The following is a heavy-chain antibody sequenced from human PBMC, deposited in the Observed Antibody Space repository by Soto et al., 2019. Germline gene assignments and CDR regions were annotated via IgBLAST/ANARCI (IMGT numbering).Heavy chain of an antibody. CDR1: GFTFSSYA. J-gene: IGHJ4*02. V-gene: IGHV3-23*01. CDR2: ISGSGGST. D-gene: IGHD3-10*01. CDR3: AKMSLLWFGELSW. Sequence: EVQLLESGGGLVQPGGSLRLSCAASGFTFSSYAMSWVRQAPGKGLEWVSAISGSGGSTYYADSVKGRFTISRDNSKNTLYLQMNSLRAEDTAAYYCAKMSLLWFGELSWWGQGTLVTVSS.